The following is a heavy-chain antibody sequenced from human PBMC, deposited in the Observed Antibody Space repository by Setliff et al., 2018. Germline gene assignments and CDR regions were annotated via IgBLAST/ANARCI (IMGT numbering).Heavy chain of an antibody. CDR1: GGYLSGYY. J-gene: IGHJ5*02. D-gene: IGHD3-10*01. CDR2: INHSGST. Sequence: SETLSLTCADYGGYLSGYYWTWIRQPPGKGLEWIGEINHSGSTNYNPSLKSRVTISVDTSKNQFSLKLSSVNAADTAVYYCARGKGSWVLLRWFDPWGQGTLVTVS. V-gene: IGHV4-34*01. CDR3: ARGKGSWVLLRWFDP.